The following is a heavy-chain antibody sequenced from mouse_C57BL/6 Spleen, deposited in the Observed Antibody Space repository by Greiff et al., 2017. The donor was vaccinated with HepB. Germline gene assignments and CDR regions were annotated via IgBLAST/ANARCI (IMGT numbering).Heavy chain of an antibody. V-gene: IGHV1-53*01. CDR3: ARSHYYGSSFYYAMDY. CDR1: GYTFTSYW. D-gene: IGHD1-1*01. Sequence: QVQLQQSGTELVKPGASVKLSCKASGYTFTSYWMHWVKQRPGQGLEWIGNINPSNGGTNYNEKFKSKATLTVDKSSSTAYMQLSSLTSEDSAVYYCARSHYYGSSFYYAMDYWGQRTSVTVSS. J-gene: IGHJ4*01. CDR2: INPSNGGT.